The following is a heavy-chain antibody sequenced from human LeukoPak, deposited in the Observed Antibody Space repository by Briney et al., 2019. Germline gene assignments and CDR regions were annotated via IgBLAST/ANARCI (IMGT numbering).Heavy chain of an antibody. J-gene: IGHJ5*02. Sequence: GGSLTLSCAASGLXVSSNYINWVRQAPGKGLEWVSSISTFGDYIYYADSVKGRFTISRDNANNSLYLQMNSLRAEDTAVYHCARGGNWFDPWGQGTLVTVSS. D-gene: IGHD1-26*01. CDR3: ARGGNWFDP. CDR2: ISTFGDYI. CDR1: GLXVSSNY. V-gene: IGHV3-21*01.